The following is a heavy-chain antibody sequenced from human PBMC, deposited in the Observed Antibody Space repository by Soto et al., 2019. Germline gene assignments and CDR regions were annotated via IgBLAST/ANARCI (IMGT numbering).Heavy chain of an antibody. Sequence: SETLSLTCTVSGGSVSSGSNYWSWIRQPPGKGLEWIGYIYSSGSTNYNPSLKSRVTISVDTTKNQFSLKLSSLTAADTAVYYCARETMIVVVPVSYYGMDVWGQGTAVTVSS. CDR1: GGSVSSGSNY. D-gene: IGHD3-22*01. CDR3: ARETMIVVVPVSYYGMDV. V-gene: IGHV4-61*01. J-gene: IGHJ6*02. CDR2: IYSSGST.